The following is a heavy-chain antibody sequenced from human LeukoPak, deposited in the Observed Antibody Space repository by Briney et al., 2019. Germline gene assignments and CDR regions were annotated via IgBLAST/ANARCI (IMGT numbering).Heavy chain of an antibody. Sequence: GGSLRLSCAASGFIFDDYGMSWVRQAPGKGLEWVSGINWNGGRTGYADSVKGRFTISRDNAKNSVYLQMNSLSADDTALYYCARTVAVAGSIFGWFDPWGQGTLVTVSS. CDR1: GFIFDDYG. J-gene: IGHJ5*02. D-gene: IGHD6-19*01. V-gene: IGHV3-20*04. CDR2: INWNGGRT. CDR3: ARTVAVAGSIFGWFDP.